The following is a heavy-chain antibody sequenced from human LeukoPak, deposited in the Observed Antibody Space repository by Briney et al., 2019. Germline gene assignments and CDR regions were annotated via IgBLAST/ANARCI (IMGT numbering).Heavy chain of an antibody. J-gene: IGHJ4*02. D-gene: IGHD3-10*01. Sequence: GGSLRLSCAASGFTFSSYEMNWVRQAPGKGLEWVSYISSSGSTIYYADSVKGRFTISRDNAKNSLYLQMNSLRAEDTAVYYCARVQAYYYGSGSYYNTFDYWGQGTLVTVSS. CDR2: ISSSGSTI. V-gene: IGHV3-48*03. CDR1: GFTFSSYE. CDR3: ARVQAYYYGSGSYYNTFDY.